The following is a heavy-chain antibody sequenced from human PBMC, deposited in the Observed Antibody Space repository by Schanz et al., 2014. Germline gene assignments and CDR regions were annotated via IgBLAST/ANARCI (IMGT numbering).Heavy chain of an antibody. Sequence: QVQLVQSGAEVKEPGASVKLSCKSSGYTFTDYYMQWMRQAPGQGLEWLGTIFLNDGGTHSAEKFQGRIIMTRDTSTSTVYLDLSSLRSEDTAVYYCARERPRKGDFDYWGQGTLVTVSS. CDR2: IFLNDGGT. V-gene: IGHV1-46*01. J-gene: IGHJ4*02. CDR3: ARERPRKGDFDY. CDR1: GYTFTDYY. D-gene: IGHD1-26*01.